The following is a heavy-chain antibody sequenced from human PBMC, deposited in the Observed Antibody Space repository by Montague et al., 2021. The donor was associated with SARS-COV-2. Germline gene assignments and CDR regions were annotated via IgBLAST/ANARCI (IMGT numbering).Heavy chain of an antibody. D-gene: IGHD2-15*01. Sequence: SLRLSCAASGFTFSSYWMSWDRQAPGKGLEWVANIKQDGSEKYYVDSVKGRFTNSSDNAKNSLYLQINSLRAEYTAVYYCARGLSLEFWGQGTLVTVSS. V-gene: IGHV3-7*03. CDR1: GFTFSSYW. CDR3: ARGLSLEF. CDR2: IKQDGSEK. J-gene: IGHJ4*02.